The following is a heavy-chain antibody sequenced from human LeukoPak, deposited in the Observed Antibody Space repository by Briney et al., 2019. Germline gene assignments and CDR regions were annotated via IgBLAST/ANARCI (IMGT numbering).Heavy chain of an antibody. CDR3: ARESLLHMAFDY. V-gene: IGHV4-30-4*08. J-gene: IGHJ4*02. Sequence: PSQTLSLTCTVSGGSISSGDYYWSWIRQPPGKGLEWIGYIYYSGSTYYNPSLKSRVTISVDTSKNQFSLKLSSVTAADTAVYYCARESLLHMAFDYWGQGTLVTVSS. CDR1: GGSISSGDYY. D-gene: IGHD2-21*01. CDR2: IYYSGST.